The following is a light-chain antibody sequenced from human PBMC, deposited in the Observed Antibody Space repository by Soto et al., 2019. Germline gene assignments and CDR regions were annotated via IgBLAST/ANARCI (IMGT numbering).Light chain of an antibody. CDR2: DAS. V-gene: IGKV1-5*02. Sequence: DIQRTQSPSTLSASVADRVTIVCRASQSISSWLAWYQQKPGKAPKLLIFDASSLQRGAPSRFSGSGSGTKFTLTIRSLQPDDFATYYCQQYNTYSVTFGQGTKVDIK. CDR1: QSISSW. J-gene: IGKJ1*01. CDR3: QQYNTYSVT.